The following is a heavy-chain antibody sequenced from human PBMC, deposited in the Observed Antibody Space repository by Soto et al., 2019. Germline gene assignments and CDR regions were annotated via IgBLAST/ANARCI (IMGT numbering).Heavy chain of an antibody. D-gene: IGHD1-26*01. CDR1: GFTLSGYG. CDR3: AKALHLWGGGYFQY. V-gene: IGHV3-30*18. CDR2: ISYDGGNK. Sequence: QVQLVESGGGVVQPGRSLRLSCAASGFTLSGYGMHWVRQAPGKGLEWVAVISYDGGNKYYADSVKGRFTISRDNSENTLYLEMNSLRAEDTAVYYCAKALHLWGGGYFQYWGQGTLVTVSS. J-gene: IGHJ1*01.